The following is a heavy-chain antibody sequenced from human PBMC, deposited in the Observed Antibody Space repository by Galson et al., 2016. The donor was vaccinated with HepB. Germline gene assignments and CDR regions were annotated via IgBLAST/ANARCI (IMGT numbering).Heavy chain of an antibody. J-gene: IGHJ6*02. CDR1: GASISGYY. V-gene: IGHV4-59*01. Sequence: TLSLTCTVSGASISGYYLSWIRQPPGKGLEWIGYLYYSGRTHYNPSLKSRVTITVDASKNQFPLKLSSVTAADTAVYYWASDDSGGWYGFHYGMDVWGQGTTVTVSS. CDR3: ASDDSGGWYGFHYGMDV. CDR2: LYYSGRT. D-gene: IGHD6-19*01.